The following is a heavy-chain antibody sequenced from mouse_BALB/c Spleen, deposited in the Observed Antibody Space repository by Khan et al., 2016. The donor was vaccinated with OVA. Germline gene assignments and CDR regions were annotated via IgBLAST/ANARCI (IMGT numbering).Heavy chain of an antibody. CDR3: ARDGAYYRNDGWFAY. J-gene: IGHJ3*01. V-gene: IGHV1-4*01. Sequence: QVQLKQSGAELARPGASVKMSCKASGYTFTSYTIHWIKQRPGQGLEWIGYINPSSGYTNYNQKFKDKATLTADKSSTTAYMQLRSLTSDDSAVYYCARDGAYYRNDGWFAYWGQGTLVTGSA. CDR2: INPSSGYT. D-gene: IGHD2-14*01. CDR1: GYTFTSYT.